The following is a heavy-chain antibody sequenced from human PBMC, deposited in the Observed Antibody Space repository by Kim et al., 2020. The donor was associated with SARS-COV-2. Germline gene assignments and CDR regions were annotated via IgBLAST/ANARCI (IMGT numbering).Heavy chain of an antibody. D-gene: IGHD6-6*01. CDR1: GGTFSSYA. CDR2: IIPIFGTA. CDR3: ARNPYSSWQTPNWFDP. J-gene: IGHJ5*02. Sequence: SVKVSCKASGGTFSSYAISWVRQAPGQGLEWMGGIIPIFGTANYAQKFQGRVTITADESTSTAYMELSSLRSEDTAVYYCARNPYSSWQTPNWFDPWGQGTLVTVSS. V-gene: IGHV1-69*13.